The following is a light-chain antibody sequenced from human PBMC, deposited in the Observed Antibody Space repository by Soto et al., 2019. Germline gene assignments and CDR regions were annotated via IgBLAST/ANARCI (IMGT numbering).Light chain of an antibody. CDR2: GAS. J-gene: IGKJ2*01. CDR1: HSVSVN. V-gene: IGKV3-15*01. CDR3: QQYTNWPPMFT. Sequence: IVMTQSPATLSVSPGERATLSCRSSHSVSVNLAWYQQKPGQAPRLLIYGASTRATDIPARFSGSGSGTEFTLTISSRQSEDLGIYYCQQYTNWPPMFTFGQGTKLEIK.